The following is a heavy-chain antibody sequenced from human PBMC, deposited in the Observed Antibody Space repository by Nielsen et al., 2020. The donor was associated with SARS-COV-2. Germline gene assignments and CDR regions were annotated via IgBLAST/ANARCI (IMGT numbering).Heavy chain of an antibody. V-gene: IGHV3-30*04. D-gene: IGHD4-17*01. Sequence: GESLKISCTASGFSFMTYNMHWVRQAPGKGLEWVAAILHYGGNVYHADFVKGRFTISRDNSRNTLYLQMNTLRPEDTAVYSCARDAYGDLIYGMDVWGRGTTVTVSS. CDR1: GFSFMTYN. CDR2: ILHYGGNV. J-gene: IGHJ6*02. CDR3: ARDAYGDLIYGMDV.